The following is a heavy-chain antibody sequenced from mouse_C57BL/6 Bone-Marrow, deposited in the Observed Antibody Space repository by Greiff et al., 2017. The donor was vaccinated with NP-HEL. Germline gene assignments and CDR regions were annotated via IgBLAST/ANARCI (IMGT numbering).Heavy chain of an antibody. CDR1: GYTFTDYY. D-gene: IGHD4-1*01. CDR2: IYPGSGNT. Sequence: VQLQQSGAELVRPGASVKLSCKASGYTFTDYYINWVKQRPGQGLEWIARIYPGSGNTYYNEKFKGKATLTAEKSSSTAYMQLSSLTSEDSAVFFCARSLGPYAMDYWGQGTSVTVSS. CDR3: ARSLGPYAMDY. V-gene: IGHV1-76*01. J-gene: IGHJ4*01.